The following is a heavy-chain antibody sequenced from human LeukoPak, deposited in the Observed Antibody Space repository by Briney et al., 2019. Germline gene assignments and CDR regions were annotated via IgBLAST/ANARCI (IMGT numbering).Heavy chain of an antibody. CDR3: ARAPYGDYGNWLDP. CDR2: ISGSGGST. CDR1: GFTFSSYG. J-gene: IGHJ5*02. D-gene: IGHD4-17*01. Sequence: GGSLRLSCAASGFTFSSYGMSWVRQAPGKGLEWVSAISGSGGSTYYADSVKGRFTISRDNSKNTLYLQMNSLRAEDTAVYYCARAPYGDYGNWLDPWGQGTLVTVSS. V-gene: IGHV3-23*01.